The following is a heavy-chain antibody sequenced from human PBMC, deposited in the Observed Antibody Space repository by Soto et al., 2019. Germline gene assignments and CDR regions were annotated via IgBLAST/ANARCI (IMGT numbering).Heavy chain of an antibody. CDR1: GYTFSDYY. CDR2: INPNSGGT. V-gene: IGHV1-2*02. D-gene: IGHD3-10*01. Sequence: ASVKVSCKASGYTFSDYYIHWVRHAPGQGREWMGWINPNSGGTKYAPKFQGGVTMTRDTSIITAYMEVSRLRSGETAVYYCAIEPAPVKPQGVDSWGQGTLFTFSS. CDR3: AIEPAPVKPQGVDS. J-gene: IGHJ5*01.